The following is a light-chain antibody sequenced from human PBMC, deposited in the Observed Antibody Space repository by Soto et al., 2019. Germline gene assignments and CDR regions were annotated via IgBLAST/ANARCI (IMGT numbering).Light chain of an antibody. CDR2: KAS. CDR1: QSISTW. J-gene: IGKJ1*01. Sequence: DMRMTQSPSTLWASVGEGVTMTGRASQSISTWLAWYQQKPRKVPKLLIYKASNLESGVPSRFSGSGSGTEFTLTISSLQPDDFATYYCQQYHSYWTFGQGTKVDIK. CDR3: QQYHSYWT. V-gene: IGKV1-5*03.